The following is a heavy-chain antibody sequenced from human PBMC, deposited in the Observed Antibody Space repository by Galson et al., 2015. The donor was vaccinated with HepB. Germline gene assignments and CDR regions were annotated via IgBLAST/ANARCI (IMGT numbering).Heavy chain of an antibody. V-gene: IGHV4-34*01. CDR2: INHSGST. J-gene: IGHJ2*01. CDR1: GGSFSGYY. D-gene: IGHD6-13*01. CDR3: ARDDTGYSSSWHYWYFDL. Sequence: LSLTCAVYGGSFSGYYWSWIRQPPGKGLEWIGEINHSGSTNYNPSLKSRVTISVDTSKNQFSLKLSSVTAADTAVYYCARDDTGYSSSWHYWYFDLWGRGTLVTVSS.